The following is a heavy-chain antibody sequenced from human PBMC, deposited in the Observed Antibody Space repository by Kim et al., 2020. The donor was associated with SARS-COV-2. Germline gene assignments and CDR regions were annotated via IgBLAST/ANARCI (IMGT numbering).Heavy chain of an antibody. CDR2: ISAYNGNT. CDR3: ARGVAGGSAGPYSSSWYVWSHYYYYYGMDV. J-gene: IGHJ6*02. Sequence: ASVKVSCKASGYTFTSYGISWVRQAPGQGLEWMGWISAYNGNTNYAQKLQGRVTMTTDTSTSTAYMELRSLRSDDTAVYYCARGVAGGSAGPYSSSWYVWSHYYYYYGMDVWGQGTMVTVSS. V-gene: IGHV1-18*04. CDR1: GYTFTSYG. D-gene: IGHD6-13*01.